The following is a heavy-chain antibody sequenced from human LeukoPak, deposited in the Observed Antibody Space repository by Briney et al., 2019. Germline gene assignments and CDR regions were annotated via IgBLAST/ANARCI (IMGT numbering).Heavy chain of an antibody. CDR3: AKDRRLITMVRGAESGPFDY. J-gene: IGHJ4*02. D-gene: IGHD3-10*01. Sequence: PGGSLRLSCAASGFTFSSYSMNWVRQAPGKGLEWVSSISSSSSYIYYADSVKGRFTISRDNAKNSLYLQMNSLRAEDTAVYYCAKDRRLITMVRGAESGPFDYWGQGTLVTVSS. CDR2: ISSSSSYI. CDR1: GFTFSSYS. V-gene: IGHV3-21*04.